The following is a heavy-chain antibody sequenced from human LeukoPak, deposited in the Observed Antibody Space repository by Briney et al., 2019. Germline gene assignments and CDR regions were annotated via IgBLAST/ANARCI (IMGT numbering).Heavy chain of an antibody. V-gene: IGHV4-59*01. CDR1: GGSISSYY. Sequence: SETLSLTCTVSGGSISSYYWSWIRQPPGKGLEWIGYIYYSGSTNYNPSLKSRVTISVDTSKNQFSLKLSSVTAADTAVYYCARDTNYYDSSGYFKNAFDIWGQGTMVTVSS. CDR2: IYYSGST. D-gene: IGHD3-22*01. J-gene: IGHJ3*02. CDR3: ARDTNYYDSSGYFKNAFDI.